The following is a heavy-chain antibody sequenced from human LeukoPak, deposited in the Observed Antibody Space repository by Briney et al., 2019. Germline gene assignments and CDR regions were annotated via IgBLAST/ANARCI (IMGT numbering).Heavy chain of an antibody. J-gene: IGHJ6*02. CDR1: GGSINSYY. Sequence: EASETLSLTCTVSGGSINSYYWSWIRQPPGKGLEWIGYIYYSGSTNYNPSLKSRVTISVDTSKNQFSLKLSSVTAADTAVYYCARVLQYYDSSGYYTHYYYYYGMDVWGQGTTVTVSS. CDR3: ARVLQYYDSSGYYTHYYYYYGMDV. CDR2: IYYSGST. V-gene: IGHV4-59*01. D-gene: IGHD3-22*01.